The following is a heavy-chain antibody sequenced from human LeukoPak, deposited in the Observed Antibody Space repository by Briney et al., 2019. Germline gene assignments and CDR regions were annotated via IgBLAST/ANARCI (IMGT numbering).Heavy chain of an antibody. D-gene: IGHD3-10*01. CDR2: ISAYNGNT. V-gene: IGHV1-18*01. Sequence: ASVKVSCKASGYTFTSYGISWVRQAPGQGLEWMGWISAYNGNTNYAQKLQGRVTMTTDTSTSTAYMELRSLRSDDTAVYYCASYSSGSSAARGNGMDVWGQGTTVTVSS. CDR3: ASYSSGSSAARGNGMDV. CDR1: GYTFTSYG. J-gene: IGHJ6*02.